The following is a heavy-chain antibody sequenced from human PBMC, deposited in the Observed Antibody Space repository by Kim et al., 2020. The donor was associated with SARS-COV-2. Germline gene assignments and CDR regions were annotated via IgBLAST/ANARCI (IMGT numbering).Heavy chain of an antibody. CDR3: ARDYKSITIFGVDSYGMDV. D-gene: IGHD3-3*01. CDR1: GGSISSDNYY. Sequence: SETLSLTCTVSGGSISSDNYYWGWIRQPPEKGLEWIGSIYYSGSTYYNPSLKSRVTISVDTSKNQFSLKLSSVTAADTAVYYCARDYKSITIFGVDSYGMDVWGQGTTVTVSS. J-gene: IGHJ6*02. V-gene: IGHV4-39*02. CDR2: IYYSGST.